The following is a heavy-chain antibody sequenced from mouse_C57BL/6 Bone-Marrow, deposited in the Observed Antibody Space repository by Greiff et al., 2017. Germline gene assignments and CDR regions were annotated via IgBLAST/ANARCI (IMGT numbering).Heavy chain of an antibody. CDR3: TTSSYGNLYFDY. J-gene: IGHJ2*01. Sequence: VQLQQSGAELVRPGASVKLSCTASGFNIKDDYMHWVKQRPEQGLEWIGWIDPENGDTEYASKFQGKATITADPSSTTAYLQLSSLTSEDTAVYYCTTSSYGNLYFDYWGQGTTLTVSS. V-gene: IGHV14-4*01. CDR1: GFNIKDDY. CDR2: IDPENGDT. D-gene: IGHD2-1*01.